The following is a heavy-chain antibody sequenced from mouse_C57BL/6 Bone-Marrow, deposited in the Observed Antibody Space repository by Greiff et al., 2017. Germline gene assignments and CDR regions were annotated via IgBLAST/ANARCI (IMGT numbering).Heavy chain of an antibody. CDR3: AREGSWFAY. J-gene: IGHJ3*01. Sequence: QVQLQQPGAELVMPGASVKLSCKASGYTFTSYWMHWVKQRPGQGLEWIGEIDPSDSYTNYNQKFKGKSTLTVAKSSSTAYMQLSSLTSEGSAVYYWAREGSWFAYWGQGTLVTVSA. CDR2: IDPSDSYT. V-gene: IGHV1-69*01. CDR1: GYTFTSYW.